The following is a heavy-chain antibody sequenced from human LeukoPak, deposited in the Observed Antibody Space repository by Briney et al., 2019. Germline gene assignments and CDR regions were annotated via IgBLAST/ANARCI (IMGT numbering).Heavy chain of an antibody. V-gene: IGHV3-30*02. CDR3: AKDRAWEVRGFGDYDY. D-gene: IGHD3-10*01. CDR1: RFTFRSYG. J-gene: IGHJ4*02. Sequence: GGSLRLSCAASRFTFRSYGMHWVRQAPGKGLEWVAFIRYDRSNEFYADSVQGRFIISRDNSKNTLYLQMNSLRPDDTAVYYCAKDRAWEVRGFGDYDYWGQGTLVTVSS. CDR2: IRYDRSNE.